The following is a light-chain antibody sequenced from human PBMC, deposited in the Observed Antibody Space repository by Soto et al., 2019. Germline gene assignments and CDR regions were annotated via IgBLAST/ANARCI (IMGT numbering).Light chain of an antibody. V-gene: IGLV1-44*01. CDR3: AVWDDSLNGLV. CDR1: SSNIGRNT. J-gene: IGLJ2*01. CDR2: NTN. Sequence: QSVLTQPPSASGTPGQRVTISSSGSSSNIGRNTVNWYQQLPGTAPKLLIYNTNQRPSGVPDRFSGSKSGTSASLAISGLQSEDEADYYCAVWDDSLNGLVFGGGTQLTVL.